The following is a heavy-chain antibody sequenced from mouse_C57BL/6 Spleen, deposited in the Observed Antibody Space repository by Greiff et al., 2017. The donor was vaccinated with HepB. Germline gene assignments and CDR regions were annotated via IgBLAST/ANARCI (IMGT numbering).Heavy chain of an antibody. CDR1: GYTFTSYG. D-gene: IGHD1-1*01. V-gene: IGHV1-81*01. Sequence: VQLQQSGAELARPGASVKLSCKASGYTFTSYGLSWVKQRTGQGLEWIGEIYPRSGNTYYNEKFKGKATLTADKSSSTAYMELRSLTSEDSAVYFCATGPGRRRGFDYWGQGTTLTVSS. CDR2: IYPRSGNT. J-gene: IGHJ2*01. CDR3: ATGPGRRRGFDY.